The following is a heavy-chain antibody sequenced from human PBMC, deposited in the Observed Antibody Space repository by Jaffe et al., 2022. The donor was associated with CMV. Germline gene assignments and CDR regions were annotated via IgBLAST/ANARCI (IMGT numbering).Heavy chain of an antibody. CDR1: GYTFTSYG. J-gene: IGHJ6*03. CDR2: ISAYNGNT. CDR3: AREVESAAAGKELVYYYYYMDV. Sequence: QVQLVQSGAEVKKPGASVKVSCKASGYTFTSYGISWVRQAPGQGLEWMGWISAYNGNTNYAQKLQGRVTMTTDTSTSTAYMELRSLRSDDTAVYYCAREVESAAAGKELVYYYYYMDVWGKGTTVTVSS. D-gene: IGHD6-13*01. V-gene: IGHV1-18*04.